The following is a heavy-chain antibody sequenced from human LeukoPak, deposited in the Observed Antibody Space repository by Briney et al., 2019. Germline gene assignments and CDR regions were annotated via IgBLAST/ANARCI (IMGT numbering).Heavy chain of an antibody. J-gene: IGHJ4*02. CDR2: IYYSGST. D-gene: IGHD6-19*01. CDR3: ARGNVAVAGTTDY. Sequence: SETLCLSCTDSGVSISSSSYYWGWIRQPPGKGLEWIGSIYYSGSTYYNPALKSRVTISVDTSKNQFSLKLSSVTAADTAVYYCARGNVAVAGTTDYWGQGTLVTVSS. V-gene: IGHV4-39*07. CDR1: GVSISSSSYY.